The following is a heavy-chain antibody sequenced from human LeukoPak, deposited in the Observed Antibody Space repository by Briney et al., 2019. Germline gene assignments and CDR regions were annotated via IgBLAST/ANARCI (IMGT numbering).Heavy chain of an antibody. J-gene: IGHJ4*02. Sequence: GGSLRLSCAASGFTFSSYVINWVRQAPGKGLEWVSAISGSGGSTYYADSVKGRFTISRDNSKNTLYLQMNSLRAEDTAVYYCAKRSKLSCSSTSCPLGYWGQGTLVTVSS. CDR2: ISGSGGST. D-gene: IGHD2-2*01. V-gene: IGHV3-23*01. CDR1: GFTFSSYV. CDR3: AKRSKLSCSSTSCPLGY.